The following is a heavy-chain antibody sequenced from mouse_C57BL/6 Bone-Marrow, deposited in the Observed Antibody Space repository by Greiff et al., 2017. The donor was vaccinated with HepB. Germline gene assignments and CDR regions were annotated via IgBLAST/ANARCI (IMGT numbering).Heavy chain of an antibody. D-gene: IGHD2-10*01. CDR3: APAMGGGY. CDR2: IHPNIGST. V-gene: IGHV1-64*01. CDR1: GYTFTSYW. J-gene: IGHJ2*01. Sequence: QVQLQQSGAELVKPGASVKLSCKASGYTFTSYWMHWVKQRPGQGLEWIGLIHPNIGSTNYNEEFKCKATLTADKSSSTAYQHLSSLTTEDSAVYDCAPAMGGGYWGQGTTLTVSS.